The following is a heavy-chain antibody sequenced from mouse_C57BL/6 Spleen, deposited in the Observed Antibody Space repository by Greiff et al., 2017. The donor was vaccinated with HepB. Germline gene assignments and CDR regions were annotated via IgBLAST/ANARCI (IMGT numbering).Heavy chain of an antibody. CDR1: GFTFSDYG. J-gene: IGHJ4*01. V-gene: IGHV5-17*01. CDR3: ANPYYGSSPYAMDY. D-gene: IGHD1-1*01. CDR2: ISSGSSTI. Sequence: EVQGVESGGGLVKPGGSLKLSCAASGFTFSDYGMHWVRQAPEKGLEWVAYISSGSSTIYYADTVKGRFTISRDNAKNTLFLQMTSLRSEDTAMYYCANPYYGSSPYAMDYWGQGTSVTVSS.